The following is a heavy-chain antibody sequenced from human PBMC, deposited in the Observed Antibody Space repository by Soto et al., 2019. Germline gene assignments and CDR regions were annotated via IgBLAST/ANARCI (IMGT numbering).Heavy chain of an antibody. V-gene: IGHV3-15*07. CDR1: GFTFSNAW. CDR2: IKSKTDGGTT. J-gene: IGHJ3*02. D-gene: IGHD5-18*01. CDR3: VKGTDTAMAPEAFDI. Sequence: GSLRLSCAASGFTFSNAWMNWVRQAPGKGLEWVGRIKSKTDGGTTDYAAPVKGRFTISRDDSKNTLYLQMNSLKTEDTAVYYCVKGTDTAMAPEAFDIWGQGTMVTVSS.